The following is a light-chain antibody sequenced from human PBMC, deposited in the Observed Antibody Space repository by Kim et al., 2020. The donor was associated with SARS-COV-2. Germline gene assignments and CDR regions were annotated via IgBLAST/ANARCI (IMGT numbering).Light chain of an antibody. J-gene: IGLJ1*01. Sequence: RLPISCIGSRTSIGAGYDVHWYQQLPGTAPKVVIFANNNRPSGVPRRFSGSKTGASASLAITGLEAEDEAEYYCQSYDKSLNSVVFGTGTKVTVL. V-gene: IGLV1-40*03. CDR1: RTSIGAGYD. CDR2: ANN. CDR3: QSYDKSLNSVV.